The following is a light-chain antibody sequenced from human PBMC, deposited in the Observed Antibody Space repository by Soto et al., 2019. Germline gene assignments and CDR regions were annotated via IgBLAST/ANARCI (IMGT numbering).Light chain of an antibody. V-gene: IGLV1-40*01. J-gene: IGLJ2*01. CDR2: ANN. CDR3: QSYDIRLSGSV. Sequence: QSVLTQPPSVSGAPGQSVTISCAGSNSNIGAGSDVHWYQHLPGTPPKVLIYANNDRPSGVADRFSGSKSGTSASLSITGLQAEDEADYYCQSYDIRLSGSVFGGGTKLTVL. CDR1: NSNIGAGSD.